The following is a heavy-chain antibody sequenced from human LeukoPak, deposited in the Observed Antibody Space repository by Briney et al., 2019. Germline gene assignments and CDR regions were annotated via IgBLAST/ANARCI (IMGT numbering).Heavy chain of an antibody. CDR3: ARGSSSWYVGYYYYMDV. CDR1: RFPFISYS. V-gene: IGHV3-48*02. CDR2: ISSSSSTI. J-gene: IGHJ6*03. D-gene: IGHD6-13*01. Sequence: PGGSLRLSCAASRFPFISYSMNWVRRAPAKGLEWVSYISSSSSTIYYADSVKGRFTISRDNAKNSLYLQMNSLRDEDTAVYYCARGSSSWYVGYYYYMDVWGKGTTVTDSS.